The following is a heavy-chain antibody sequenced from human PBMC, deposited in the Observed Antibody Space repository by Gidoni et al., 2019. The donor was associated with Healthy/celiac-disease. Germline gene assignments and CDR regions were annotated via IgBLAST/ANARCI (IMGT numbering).Heavy chain of an antibody. CDR2: INPSGGST. Sequence: QVQLVQSGAEVKKPGASVKVSCKTSGYTFTSYYMHWVRQAPGQVLEWMGIINPSGGSTSYEQKCQGRVTMTRDTSTSTVYMELSSLRSEDTAVYYCARDRGVLEWLWPPIRGMDVWGQGTTVTVSS. J-gene: IGHJ6*02. V-gene: IGHV1-46*01. CDR3: ARDRGVLEWLWPPIRGMDV. D-gene: IGHD3-3*01. CDR1: GYTFTSYY.